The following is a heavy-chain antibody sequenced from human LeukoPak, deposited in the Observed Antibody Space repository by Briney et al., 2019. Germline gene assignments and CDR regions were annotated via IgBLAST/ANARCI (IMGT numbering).Heavy chain of an antibody. CDR1: GFTFSSYS. D-gene: IGHD2-2*01. CDR3: ARPYCSSTSCYWYFDY. Sequence: GGSLRLSCAASGFTFSSYSMNWVRQAPGKGLEWVSYISSSSSAIYYADSVKGRFTISRDNAKKSLYLQMNSLRAEDTAVYYCARPYCSSTSCYWYFDYWGQGTLVTVSS. V-gene: IGHV3-48*04. CDR2: ISSSSSAI. J-gene: IGHJ4*02.